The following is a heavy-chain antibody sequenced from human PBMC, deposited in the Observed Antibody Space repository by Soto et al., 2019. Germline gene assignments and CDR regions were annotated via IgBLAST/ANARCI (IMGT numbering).Heavy chain of an antibody. CDR3: AREISYVSGGHLYYGMDV. D-gene: IGHD3-16*01. V-gene: IGHV3-21*04. CDR1: GFNFSSYT. J-gene: IGHJ6*02. CDR2: ISSSSRYI. Sequence: GGSLRLSCAASGFNFSSYTMNWVRQAPGKGLEWVPSISSSSRYIYYADSVKGRFTISRDDAKNSLYLQMNSLRAEDTAVYYCAREISYVSGGHLYYGMDVLGQGTAVTVSS.